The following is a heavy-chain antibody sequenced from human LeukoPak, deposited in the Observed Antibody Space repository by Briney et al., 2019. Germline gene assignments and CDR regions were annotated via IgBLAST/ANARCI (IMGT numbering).Heavy chain of an antibody. CDR3: GKDYDPKWSLEY. CDR2: ISWDGNEK. J-gene: IGHJ4*02. D-gene: IGHD5-12*01. V-gene: IGHV3-30-3*02. CDR1: GFSFTKSA. Sequence: TGGSPRLSCAVSGFSFTKSAMHCVPDAPGGGGKWVTFISWDGNEKRYADPVKGRFTISRDASKNTLHLQMDSLRPEDTAVYYCGKDYDPKWSLEYWGQGKLVTVSS.